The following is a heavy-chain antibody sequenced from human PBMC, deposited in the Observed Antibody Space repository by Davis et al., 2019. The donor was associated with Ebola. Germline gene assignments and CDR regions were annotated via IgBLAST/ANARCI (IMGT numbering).Heavy chain of an antibody. CDR2: IRSKANSYAT. CDR3: TTPAPADDY. V-gene: IGHV3-73*01. Sequence: GESLRISCAASGFTFSGSAMHWVRQASGKGLEWVGRIRSKANSYATAYAASVKGRFTISRDDSKNTLYLQMNSLKTEDTAVYYCTTPAPADDYWGQGTLVTVSS. J-gene: IGHJ4*02. CDR1: GFTFSGSA.